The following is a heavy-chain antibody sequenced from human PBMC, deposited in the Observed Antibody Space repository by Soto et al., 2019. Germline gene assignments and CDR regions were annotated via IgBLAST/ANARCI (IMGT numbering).Heavy chain of an antibody. CDR2: IFSSGST. Sequence: SETLSLTCTASGGSITDYSWVWIRQPAGKGLEWIARIFSSGSTNYNPSLKGRITISLDTSKNQFSLKLNSATATDTAVYFCARDRGVVVTADNGFDPWGQGILVTVSS. D-gene: IGHD2-21*02. J-gene: IGHJ5*02. CDR1: GGSITDYS. CDR3: ARDRGVVVTADNGFDP. V-gene: IGHV4-4*07.